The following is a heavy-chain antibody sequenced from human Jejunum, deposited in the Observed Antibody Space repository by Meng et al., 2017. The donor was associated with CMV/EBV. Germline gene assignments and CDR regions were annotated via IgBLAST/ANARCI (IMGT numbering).Heavy chain of an antibody. D-gene: IGHD1-26*01. Sequence: QVPASGPGLVKPAETLSPTCTASGDPISSGSHSWAWFRQPPGKRLEWIGSMYFSGIADYNPSLKSRVTISLHATQKQFSLRLTSVTAADSAVYFCARDLTNKWFYYWGQGTLVTVSS. CDR1: GDPISSGSHS. V-gene: IGHV4-39*07. CDR3: ARDLTNKWFYY. CDR2: MYFSGIA. J-gene: IGHJ4*02.